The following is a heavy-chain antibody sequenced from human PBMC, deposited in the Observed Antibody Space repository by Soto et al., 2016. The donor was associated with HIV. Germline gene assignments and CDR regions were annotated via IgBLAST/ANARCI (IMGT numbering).Heavy chain of an antibody. CDR2: ISSSDIST. J-gene: IGHJ4*02. D-gene: IGHD2-15*01. CDR1: GFTFKSYA. Sequence: EVQLLESGGDFVQPGGSLRLSCAASGFTFKSYAMTWVRQAPGKGLEWVSGISSSDISTYYAVSVKGRFTISRDNSKNTLYLLMNSLRAEDSATYYCARGGSSRGGWYWGQGTLVTVSS. V-gene: IGHV3-23*01. CDR3: ARGGSSRGGWY.